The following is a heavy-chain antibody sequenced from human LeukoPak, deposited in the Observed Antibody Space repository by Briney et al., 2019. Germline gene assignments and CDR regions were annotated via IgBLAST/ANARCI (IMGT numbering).Heavy chain of an antibody. V-gene: IGHV1-2*02. CDR1: GYTFTGYY. CDR2: INPNSGGT. Sequence: ASVKVSCKASGYTFTGYYMHWARQAPGQGLEWMGWINPNSGGTNYAQKFQGRVTMTRDTSISTAYMELSRLRSDDTAVYYCARGDRFGEFQIDYWGQGTLVTVSS. J-gene: IGHJ4*02. D-gene: IGHD3-10*01. CDR3: ARGDRFGEFQIDY.